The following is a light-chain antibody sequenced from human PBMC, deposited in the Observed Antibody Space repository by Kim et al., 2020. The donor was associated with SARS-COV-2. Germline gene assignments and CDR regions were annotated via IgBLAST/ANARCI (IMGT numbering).Light chain of an antibody. CDR3: GTWDSSLSAYV. CDR1: GSNIGNNY. V-gene: IGLV1-51*01. J-gene: IGLJ1*01. Sequence: GQKVTISCSGSGSNIGNNYVAWYQQFSGTAPKLFIYDNNKRLSEIPDRFSGSKSGTSATLGITGLQTGDEADYYCGTWDSSLSAYVFGTGTRSPS. CDR2: DNN.